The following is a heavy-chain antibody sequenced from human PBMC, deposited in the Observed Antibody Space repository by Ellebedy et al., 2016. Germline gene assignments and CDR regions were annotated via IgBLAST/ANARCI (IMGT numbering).Heavy chain of an antibody. CDR2: VSASGDRT. CDR3: AKDPLEIAGTIYFDH. J-gene: IGHJ4*02. CDR1: GFTFSNYA. V-gene: IGHV3-23*01. Sequence: GESLKISXAVSGFTFSNYAMSWVRQAPGKGLEWVSSVSASGDRTHYADSVKGRFTISRDNSKNTLYLQMNSLTAEDTAVYYCAKDPLEIAGTIYFDHWGQGTLVTVSS. D-gene: IGHD6-13*01.